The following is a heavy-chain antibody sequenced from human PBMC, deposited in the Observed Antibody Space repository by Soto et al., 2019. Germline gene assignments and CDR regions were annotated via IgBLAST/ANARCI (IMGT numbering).Heavy chain of an antibody. CDR2: ISSSGSTI. CDR3: ARDKTAMVPDY. Sequence: GGSLRLSCAASGFTFSDYYMSWIRQAPGKGLEWVSYISSSGSTIYYADSVKGRFTISRDNAKNSLYLQMNSLSAEDTAVYYCARDKTAMVPDYWGQGTLVTVSS. D-gene: IGHD5-18*01. CDR1: GFTFSDYY. J-gene: IGHJ4*02. V-gene: IGHV3-11*01.